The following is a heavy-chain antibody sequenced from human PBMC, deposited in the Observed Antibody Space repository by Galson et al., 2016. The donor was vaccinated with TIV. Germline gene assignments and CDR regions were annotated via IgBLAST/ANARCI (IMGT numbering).Heavy chain of an antibody. CDR1: GYPFSDYY. D-gene: IGHD3-10*01. CDR3: ARGRRFGEMLPFEC. CDR2: TNPKNGGT. Sequence: SVKVSCKASGYPFSDYYLHWVRQAPGQRLEWMGWTNPKNGGTFLSQPFQGRVTMSTDTSTSTASMELSSLRFDDTAIYFCARGRRFGEMLPFECWGPGTLITVSS. V-gene: IGHV1-2*02. J-gene: IGHJ4*02.